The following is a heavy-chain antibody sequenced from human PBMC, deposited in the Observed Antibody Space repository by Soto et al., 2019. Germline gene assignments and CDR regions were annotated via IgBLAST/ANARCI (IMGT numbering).Heavy chain of an antibody. CDR3: ARDVVESSSWFSLMYYYGMDV. D-gene: IGHD6-13*01. V-gene: IGHV3-30-3*01. CDR2: ISYDGSNK. J-gene: IGHJ6*02. CDR1: GFTFSSYA. Sequence: PGGSLRLSCAASGFTFSSYAMHWVRQAPGKGLEWVAVISYDGSNKYYADSVKGRFTISRDNSKNTLYLQMNSLRAEDTAVYYCARDVVESSSWFSLMYYYGMDVWGQGTTVTVSS.